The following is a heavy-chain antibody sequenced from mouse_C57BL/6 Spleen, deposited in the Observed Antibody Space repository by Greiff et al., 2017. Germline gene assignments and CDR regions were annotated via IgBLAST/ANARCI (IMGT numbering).Heavy chain of an antibody. CDR3: TYYYGSSYGFAY. CDR2: IDPENGDT. D-gene: IGHD1-1*01. Sequence: EVQLQQSGAELVRPGASVKLSCTASGFNIKDDYMHWVKQRPEQGLEWIGWIDPENGDTEYASKFQGKATITADTSSNTAYLQLSSLTSEDTAVYYCTYYYGSSYGFAYWGQGTLVTGSA. J-gene: IGHJ3*01. V-gene: IGHV14-4*01. CDR1: GFNIKDDY.